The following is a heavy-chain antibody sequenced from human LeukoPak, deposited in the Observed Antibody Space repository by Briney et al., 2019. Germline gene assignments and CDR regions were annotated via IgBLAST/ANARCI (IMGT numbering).Heavy chain of an antibody. CDR3: ARRGVRYSSGWYGGDDAFDI. CDR1: GYSFPNYW. Sequence: GESLKISCKGSGYSFPNYWIGWVRQLPGKGLEWMGIIYPGDSDTRYSPSFQGQVTISADKSISTAYLQWSSLKASDTAMYYCARRGVRYSSGWYGGDDAFDIWGQGTMVTVSS. V-gene: IGHV5-51*01. J-gene: IGHJ3*02. D-gene: IGHD6-19*01. CDR2: IYPGDSDT.